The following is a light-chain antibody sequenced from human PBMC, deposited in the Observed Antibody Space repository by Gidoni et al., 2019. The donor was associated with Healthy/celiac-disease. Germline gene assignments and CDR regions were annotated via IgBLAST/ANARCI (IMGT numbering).Light chain of an antibody. CDR2: GAS. V-gene: IGKV3-20*01. CDR3: QQYGRSPWT. J-gene: IGKJ1*01. CDR1: QSVSSSY. Sequence: EIVLTQSPGTLSLSPGERATLSCRASQSVSSSYLAWYQQKPGQAPRLLIYGASSRATGIPDRFSGSGSGTDFTLTISRLEPEDFAVYYCQQYGRSPWTFGQXTKVEIK.